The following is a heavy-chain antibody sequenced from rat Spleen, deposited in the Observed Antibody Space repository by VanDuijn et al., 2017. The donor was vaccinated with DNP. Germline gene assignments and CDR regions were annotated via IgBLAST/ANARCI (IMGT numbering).Heavy chain of an antibody. D-gene: IGHD1-1*01. J-gene: IGHJ3*01. CDR3: ATHPLTTVAPNWFAS. Sequence: EVQLVESGGDLVQPGRSLKLSCVASGFTFNNYWMTWIRQAPKKGLEWVASISHDGGGTFYGDSVKGRFTISRENAKTTLYLQMNSLGSEDTATYYCATHPLTTVAPNWFASWGRGTLVTVSS. CDR1: GFTFNNYW. CDR2: ISHDGGGT. V-gene: IGHV5-22*01.